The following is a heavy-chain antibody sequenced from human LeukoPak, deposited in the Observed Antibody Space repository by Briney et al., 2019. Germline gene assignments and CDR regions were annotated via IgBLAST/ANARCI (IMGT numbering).Heavy chain of an antibody. J-gene: IGHJ3*02. CDR3: AKLRRKGLSAGDAFDI. CDR2: IGEDGSEK. Sequence: PGGSLRLSCAASGFTFSSHAMHWVRQAPGKGLEWVANIGEDGSEKYCVDPVKGRFTISRDNSKNTLYLQMNSLRPEDTAVYYCAKLRRKGLSAGDAFDIWGQGTMVTVSS. V-gene: IGHV3-30*02. CDR1: GFTFSSHA.